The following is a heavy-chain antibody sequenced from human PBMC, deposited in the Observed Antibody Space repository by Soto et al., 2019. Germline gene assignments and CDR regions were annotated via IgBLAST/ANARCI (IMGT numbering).Heavy chain of an antibody. D-gene: IGHD5-18*01. J-gene: IGHJ6*02. V-gene: IGHV1-69*06. Sequence: QVQLVQSGAEVKKPGSSVKGSCKASGGTFSSYAISWVRQAPGQGLEWMGGIIPIFGTANYAQKYQGRVTITADKSTSTGYIELSSLRSEDTAVSYCSRHSRGYSYGYYYYYGMDVWGQGTTVTVSS. CDR1: GGTFSSYA. CDR2: IIPIFGTA. CDR3: SRHSRGYSYGYYYYYGMDV.